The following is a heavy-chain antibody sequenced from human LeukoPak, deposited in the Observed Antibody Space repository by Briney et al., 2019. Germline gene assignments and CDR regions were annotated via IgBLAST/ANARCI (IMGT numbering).Heavy chain of an antibody. CDR2: IYSGGST. V-gene: IGHV3-53*01. Sequence: GGSLRLSCAVSGFTVSSNYMSWVRQAPGKGLEWVSVIYSGGSTYYADSVKGRFTISRDNSKNTLYLQMNSLRAEDTAVYYCASFKGEEDWFDPWGQGTLVTVSS. CDR3: ASFKGEEDWFDP. CDR1: GFTVSSNY. J-gene: IGHJ5*02.